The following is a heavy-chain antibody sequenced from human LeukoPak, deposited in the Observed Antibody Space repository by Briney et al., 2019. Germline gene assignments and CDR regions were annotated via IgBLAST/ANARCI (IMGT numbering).Heavy chain of an antibody. CDR3: ARHAFRERGWYGGMDV. D-gene: IGHD6-19*01. J-gene: IGHJ6*02. Sequence: GESLKISCKGSGYSFTSYWIGWVRQMPGKGLEWMGIIYPGDSDTRYSPSFQGQVTISADKSISTAYLQWSSLKASDTAMYYCARHAFRERGWYGGMDVWGQGTTVTVSS. CDR2: IYPGDSDT. CDR1: GYSFTSYW. V-gene: IGHV5-51*01.